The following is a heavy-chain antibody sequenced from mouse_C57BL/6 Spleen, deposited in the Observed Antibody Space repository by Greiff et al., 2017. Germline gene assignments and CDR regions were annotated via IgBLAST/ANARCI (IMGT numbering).Heavy chain of an antibody. CDR2: IYPRDGST. D-gene: IGHD1-1*01. V-gene: IGHV1-78*01. J-gene: IGHJ2*01. Sequence: VQRVESDAELVKPGASVKISCKVSGYTFTDHTIHWMKQRPEQGLEWIGYIYPRDGSTKYNEKFKGKATLTADKSSSTAYMQLNSLTSEDSAVYFCASYYYGSSPDYWGQGTTLTVSS. CDR1: GYTFTDHT. CDR3: ASYYYGSSPDY.